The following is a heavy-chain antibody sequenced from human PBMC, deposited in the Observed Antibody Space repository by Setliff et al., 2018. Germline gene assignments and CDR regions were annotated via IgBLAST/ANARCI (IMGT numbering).Heavy chain of an antibody. CDR1: GFTFSSYA. V-gene: IGHV3-23*01. CDR2: ISGSAQTT. J-gene: IGHJ2*01. D-gene: IGHD2-2*01. CDR3: AKSTARYFDL. Sequence: PGGSLRLSCAASGFTFSSYAITWVRQAPGKGLEWVSMISGSAQTTYYADSVKGRLTISRDNSKNTLYLQMNSLRAEDTAVYYCAKSTARYFDLWGRGTLVTVSS.